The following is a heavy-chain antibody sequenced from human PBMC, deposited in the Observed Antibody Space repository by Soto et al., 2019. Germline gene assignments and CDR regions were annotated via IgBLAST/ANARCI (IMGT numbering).Heavy chain of an antibody. J-gene: IGHJ4*02. D-gene: IGHD3-22*01. Sequence: QVQLQESGPGLVRPSETLSLTCIVSGGSVSTSTHHWSWIRQPPGKGLEWIGYMYYSGYTNYNPSLKGRVTISMDRYRNLFSLSLNSVTAADTAVYYCVTEYYHTIDYHKIDWGQGTLVTVSS. V-gene: IGHV4-61*01. CDR1: GGSVSTSTHH. CDR2: MYYSGYT. CDR3: VTEYYHTIDYHKID.